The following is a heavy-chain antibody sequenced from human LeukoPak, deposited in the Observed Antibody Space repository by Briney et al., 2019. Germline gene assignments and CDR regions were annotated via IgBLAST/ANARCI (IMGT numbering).Heavy chain of an antibody. J-gene: IGHJ4*02. CDR2: ISYDGNNK. CDR3: ARDQSRQQIVVVPAAIGY. Sequence: PGGSLRLSCAASGFTFSSYAMHWVRQAPGKGLEWVAVISYDGNNKYYVGSVKGRFTISRDNSKNTLYLQMNSLRAEDTAVYYCARDQSRQQIVVVPAAIGYWGQGTLVTVSS. CDR1: GFTFSSYA. V-gene: IGHV3-30-3*01. D-gene: IGHD2-2*01.